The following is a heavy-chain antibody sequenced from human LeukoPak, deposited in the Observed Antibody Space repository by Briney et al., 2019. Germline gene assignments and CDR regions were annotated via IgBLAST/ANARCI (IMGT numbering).Heavy chain of an antibody. V-gene: IGHV3-30*04. J-gene: IGHJ4*02. D-gene: IGHD2-15*01. Sequence: GGSLRLSCAASGFTFSSFTMHWVRQAPGKGLEWVAVISSDGSNKYYADSVKGRFTISRDNSKNTLYLQMNSLRAEGTAVYYCASAVVVVAASHVDYWGQGTLVTVSS. CDR3: ASAVVVVAASHVDY. CDR1: GFTFSSFT. CDR2: ISSDGSNK.